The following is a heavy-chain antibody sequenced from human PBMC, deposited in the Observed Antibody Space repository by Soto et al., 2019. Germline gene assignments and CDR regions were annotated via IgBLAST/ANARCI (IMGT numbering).Heavy chain of an antibody. V-gene: IGHV3-64D*08. CDR1: GFTFSSYA. D-gene: IGHD6-13*01. Sequence: EVQVVEAGGGLVQPGGSLRLSCSASGFTFSSYALHWVRQAPGKGVEYVAGISSNGGSIFYADSVKGRFTISRDNSKNIVYLQMTGLRVDDTATYSCVKDRFVGTSCYFDSWGQGTLVTVSS. CDR3: VKDRFVGTSCYFDS. CDR2: ISSNGGSI. J-gene: IGHJ4*02.